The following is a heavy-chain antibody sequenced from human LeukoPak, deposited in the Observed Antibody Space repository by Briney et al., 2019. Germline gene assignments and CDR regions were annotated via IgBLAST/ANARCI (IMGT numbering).Heavy chain of an antibody. J-gene: IGHJ4*02. CDR3: AKDGLQFSEWLPPLGY. CDR2: ISGNAGST. D-gene: IGHD3-3*01. Sequence: PGGSLRLSCAASGFTLSSYAMSWVRQAPGKGLEWVSLISGNAGSTYYADSVKGRFTISGDITKNTLYLQMNSLRAEDTAVYYCAKDGLQFSEWLPPLGYWGQGTLVTVSS. V-gene: IGHV3-23*01. CDR1: GFTLSSYA.